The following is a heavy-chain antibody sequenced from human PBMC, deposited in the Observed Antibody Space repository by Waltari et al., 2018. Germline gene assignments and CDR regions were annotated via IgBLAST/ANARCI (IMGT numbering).Heavy chain of an antibody. CDR2: IIPIFGTA. Sequence: QVQLVQSGAEVKKPGSSVKVSCKASGGTFSSYAISWVRQAPGQGLEWMGGIIPIFGTANYAQKCQGRVTVTADESTSTAYMGLGSLGSEDTAVYYCARARDPPNRYCSSTSCYGTAFDIWGQGTMVTVSS. CDR1: GGTFSSYA. J-gene: IGHJ3*02. D-gene: IGHD2-2*01. CDR3: ARARDPPNRYCSSTSCYGTAFDI. V-gene: IGHV1-69*01.